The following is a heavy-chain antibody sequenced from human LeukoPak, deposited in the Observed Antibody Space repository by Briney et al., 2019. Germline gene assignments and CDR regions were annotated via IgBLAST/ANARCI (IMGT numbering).Heavy chain of an antibody. D-gene: IGHD5-18*01. CDR1: GFTFGSHA. J-gene: IGHJ4*02. V-gene: IGHV3-23*01. CDR3: GRTTVGYSSGQKPAWPVDY. CDR2: IFGSGGSP. Sequence: GGSLRLSCEASGFTFGSHAMYWVRQAPGKGLEWVAGIFGSGGSPHYADSVKGRFTISRDNSRNTVYLQINSLRAEDTAVYYCGRTTVGYSSGQKPAWPVDYWGQGTLVTVSS.